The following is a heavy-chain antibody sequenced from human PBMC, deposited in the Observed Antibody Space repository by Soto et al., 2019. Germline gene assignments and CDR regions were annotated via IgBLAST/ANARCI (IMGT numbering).Heavy chain of an antibody. V-gene: IGHV1-18*01. CDR2: FSCNIGKT. Sequence: QVQVVQSGDEVKETGASVRVSCKTSGYSFTAYGISWVRQAPGQGLEWMEGFSCNIGKTKYAQKVQGRATMTTDTSTSTAYMEVRGLRSDDSAIYYCARDAPPPELRFLEWHNYDYNGMDVWGQGTTVTVSS. CDR1: GYSFTAYG. CDR3: ARDAPPPELRFLEWHNYDYNGMDV. J-gene: IGHJ6*02. D-gene: IGHD3-3*01.